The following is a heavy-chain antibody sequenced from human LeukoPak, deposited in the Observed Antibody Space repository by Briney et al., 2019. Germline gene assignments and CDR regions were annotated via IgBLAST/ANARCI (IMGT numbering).Heavy chain of an antibody. CDR3: ARDEDIGAAVYYFDY. V-gene: IGHV3-66*01. CDR1: GFTFSTCA. J-gene: IGHJ4*02. Sequence: GGSLRLSCSASGFTFSTCALHWVRQAPGKGLEWVSVIYSGGSTYYADSVKGRSTISRDNSKNTLYLQMNSLRAEDTAVYYCARDEDIGAAVYYFDYWGQGTLVTVSS. CDR2: IYSGGST. D-gene: IGHD6-13*01.